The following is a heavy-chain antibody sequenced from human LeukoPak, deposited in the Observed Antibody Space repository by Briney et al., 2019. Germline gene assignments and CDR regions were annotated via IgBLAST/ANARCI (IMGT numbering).Heavy chain of an antibody. CDR1: GFTFSNYA. V-gene: IGHV3-23*01. Sequence: GGSLRLSCAASGFTFSNYAMSWVRQAPGKGLEWVSAISASGGSTYYADSVKGRFTISRDNSKNTLYLQMNSLRAEDTAVYYCAKVKRYYDSSGYYDYWGQGTLVTVSS. D-gene: IGHD3-22*01. CDR2: ISASGGST. J-gene: IGHJ4*02. CDR3: AKVKRYYDSSGYYDY.